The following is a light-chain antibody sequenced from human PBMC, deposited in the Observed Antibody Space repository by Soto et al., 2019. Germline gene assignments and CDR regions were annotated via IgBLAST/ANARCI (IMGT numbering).Light chain of an antibody. J-gene: IGLJ3*02. CDR3: SSFTTSSTWV. Sequence: QSALTQPASVSGSPGQSITISCTGTSSDVGSYNYVSWYQQHPGKAPKLMIYDVSNRPSGVSYRFSGSKSGNTASLTISGLQAEDEADYYCSSFTTSSTWVFGGGTKVTVL. V-gene: IGLV2-14*01. CDR1: SSDVGSYNY. CDR2: DVS.